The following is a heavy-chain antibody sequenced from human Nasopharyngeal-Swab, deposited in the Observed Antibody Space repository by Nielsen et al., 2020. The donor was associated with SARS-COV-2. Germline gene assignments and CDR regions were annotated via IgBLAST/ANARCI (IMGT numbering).Heavy chain of an antibody. V-gene: IGHV3-30*18. Sequence: GGSLRLSCAASGFTFSSYGMHWVRQAPGKGLEWVAVISYDGSNKYYADSVKGRFTISRDNSKNMLYLQMNGLRAEDTAVYYCAKVEAGYWGQGTLVTVSS. J-gene: IGHJ4*02. CDR3: AKVEAGY. CDR2: ISYDGSNK. CDR1: GFTFSSYG.